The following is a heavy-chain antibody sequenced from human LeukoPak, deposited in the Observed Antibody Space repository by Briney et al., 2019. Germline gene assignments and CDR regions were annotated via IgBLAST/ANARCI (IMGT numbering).Heavy chain of an antibody. CDR3: AREAVVAATNWFDP. J-gene: IGHJ5*02. CDR2: IYYSGST. CDR1: GGSISSYY. D-gene: IGHD2-15*01. Sequence: PSETLSLTCTVSGGSISSYYWSWIRQPPGKGLEWFGYIYYSGSTNYNPSLKSRVTISVDTSKNQFSLKLSSVTAADTAVYYCAREAVVAATNWFDPWGQGILVTVSS. V-gene: IGHV4-59*01.